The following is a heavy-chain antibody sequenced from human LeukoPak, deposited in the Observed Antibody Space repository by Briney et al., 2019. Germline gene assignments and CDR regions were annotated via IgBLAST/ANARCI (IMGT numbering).Heavy chain of an antibody. CDR3: ARDRSPSSSWYYYYGMDV. CDR2: IWYDGSNK. Sequence: GGSLRLSCAASGFTFSSYVMHWVRQAPGKGLEWVAVIWYDGSNKYYADSVKGRFTISRDNSKNTMYLQMNSLRAEDTAVYYCARDRSPSSSWYYYYGMDVWGQGTTVTVSS. V-gene: IGHV3-33*01. CDR1: GFTFSSYV. J-gene: IGHJ6*02. D-gene: IGHD6-13*01.